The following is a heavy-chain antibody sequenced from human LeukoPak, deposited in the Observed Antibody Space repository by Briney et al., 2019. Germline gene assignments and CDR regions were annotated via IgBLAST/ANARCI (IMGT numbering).Heavy chain of an antibody. D-gene: IGHD1-1*01. CDR2: FDPEDDET. V-gene: IGHV1-24*01. CDR1: GYTLTELS. CDR3: ATCVQRYNWNDRQLDY. J-gene: IGHJ4*02. Sequence: ASVKVSCKVSGYTLTELSMHWVRQAPGKGLEWMGGFDPEDDETIYAQKFQGRVTMTEDTSTDTAYTELSSLRSEDTAVYYCATCVQRYNWNDRQLDYWGQGTLVTVSS.